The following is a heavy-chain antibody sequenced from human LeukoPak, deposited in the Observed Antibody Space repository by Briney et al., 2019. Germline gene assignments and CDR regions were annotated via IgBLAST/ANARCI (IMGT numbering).Heavy chain of an antibody. CDR2: INPNSGGT. D-gene: IGHD5-12*01. CDR3: VRDGGSLDSAYGWGY. Sequence: GASVKVSCKASGYTLSDYFLHWVRQAPGQGLEWMGWINPNSGGTNYAQKFQDRVTMTRDTSTSTAYMELSRLTYDDTAVYYCVRDGGSLDSAYGWGYLGQGTLVTVSS. J-gene: IGHJ4*02. V-gene: IGHV1-2*02. CDR1: GYTLSDYF.